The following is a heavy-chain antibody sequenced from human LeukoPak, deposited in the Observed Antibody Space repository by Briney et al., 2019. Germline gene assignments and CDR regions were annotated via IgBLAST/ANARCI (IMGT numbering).Heavy chain of an antibody. CDR3: ARHGSSATDNYDTVSYYMDV. CDR2: IYTSGTT. J-gene: IGHJ6*03. CDR1: GGSISSYY. Sequence: SETLSLTCTVSGGSISSYYWSWLRQPPGKGLEWIGYIYTSGTTNYNPSLKSGVTISVDTSKSQFSRKLSSVTAADTAVYYCARHGSSATDNYDTVSYYMDVWGKGTTVTVSS. V-gene: IGHV4-4*09. D-gene: IGHD3-9*01.